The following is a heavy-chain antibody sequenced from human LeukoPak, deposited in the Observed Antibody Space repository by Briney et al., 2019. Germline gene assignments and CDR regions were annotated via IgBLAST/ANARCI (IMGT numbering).Heavy chain of an antibody. V-gene: IGHV4-4*07. CDR2: IYTSGST. J-gene: IGHJ4*02. D-gene: IGHD3-22*01. Sequence: SETLSLTCTVSGGSISSYYWSGIRQPAGKGLEWIGRIYTSGSTNYNPSLKSRVTMSVDTSKNQFSLKLSSVTAADTAVYYCARGEYYYDSSGYDLNYWGQGTLVTVSS. CDR1: GGSISSYY. CDR3: ARGEYYYDSSGYDLNY.